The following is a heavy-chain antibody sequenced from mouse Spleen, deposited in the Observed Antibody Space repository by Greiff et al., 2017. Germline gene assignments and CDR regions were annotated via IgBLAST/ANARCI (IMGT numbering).Heavy chain of an antibody. J-gene: IGHJ3*01. CDR1: GYTFTSYW. Sequence: VQLQQPGAELVRPGASVKLSCKASGYTFTSYWINWVKQRPGQGLEWIGNIYPSDSYTNYNQKFKDKATLTVDKSSSTAYMQLSSPTSEDSAVYYCTRELDYYGSSFSFAYWGQGTLVTVSA. CDR3: TRELDYYGSSFSFAY. V-gene: IGHV1-69*02. CDR2: IYPSDSYT. D-gene: IGHD1-1*01.